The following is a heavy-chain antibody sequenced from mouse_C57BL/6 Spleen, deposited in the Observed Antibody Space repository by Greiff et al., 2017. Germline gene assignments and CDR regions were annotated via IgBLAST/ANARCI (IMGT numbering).Heavy chain of an antibody. V-gene: IGHV1-7*01. D-gene: IGHD1-1*01. CDR3: ARVPSYCGSSFYAMDY. CDR1: GYTFTSYW. J-gene: IGHJ4*01. CDR2: INPSSGYT. Sequence: QVQLKQSGAELAKPGASVKLSCKASGYTFTSYWMHWVKQRPGQGLEWIGYINPSSGYTKYNQKFKDKATLTADKSSSTAYMQLSSLTYDDSAVYYCARVPSYCGSSFYAMDYWGQGTSVTVSS.